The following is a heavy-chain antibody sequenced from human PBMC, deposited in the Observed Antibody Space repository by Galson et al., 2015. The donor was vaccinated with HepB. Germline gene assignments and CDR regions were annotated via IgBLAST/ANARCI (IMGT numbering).Heavy chain of an antibody. J-gene: IGHJ4*02. V-gene: IGHV3-30*18. CDR2: ISYDGKNE. CDR3: AKDKFTAGYDYVWGNYRSSPHDY. D-gene: IGHD3-16*02. Sequence: SLRLSCAASGFTFSSYGMHWVRRAPGKGLEWVALISYDGKNEYYADSVKGRFTISRDNSKNTLYLQMNSLRAEDTAVYYCAKDKFTAGYDYVWGNYRSSPHDYWGQGTLVTVSS. CDR1: GFTFSSYG.